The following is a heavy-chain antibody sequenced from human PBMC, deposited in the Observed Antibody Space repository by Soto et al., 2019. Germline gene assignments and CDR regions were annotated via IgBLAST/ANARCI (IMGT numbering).Heavy chain of an antibody. CDR2: INQDGSEK. Sequence: GGSLRLSCAGSQFTFSNYWMNWVRQAPGKGLEWVANINQDGSEKYYVDSVKGRFTISRDIAKNSLFLQMNSLRADDTAVYYCARASPGMDVWGQGTTVTVSS. CDR1: QFTFSNYW. J-gene: IGHJ6*02. CDR3: ARASPGMDV. V-gene: IGHV3-7*01.